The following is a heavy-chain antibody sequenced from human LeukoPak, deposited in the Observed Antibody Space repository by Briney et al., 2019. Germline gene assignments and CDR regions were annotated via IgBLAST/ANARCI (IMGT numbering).Heavy chain of an antibody. Sequence: SETLSLTCTVSGGSISSSSYYWGWIRQPPGKGLEWIGSIYYSGSTYYNPSLRSRVTISVDTSKNQFSLKLSSVTAADTAVYYCARGPPSYYDFWSGYPPQNDAFDIWGQGTMVTVSS. CDR3: ARGPPSYYDFWSGYPPQNDAFDI. CDR1: GGSISSSSYY. V-gene: IGHV4-39*01. D-gene: IGHD3-3*01. CDR2: IYYSGST. J-gene: IGHJ3*02.